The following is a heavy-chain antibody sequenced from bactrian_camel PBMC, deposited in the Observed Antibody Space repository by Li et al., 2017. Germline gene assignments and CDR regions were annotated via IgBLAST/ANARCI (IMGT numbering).Heavy chain of an antibody. Sequence: VQLVESGGGLVQPGGSLRLSCAATGTRTDMSWVRQAPGKGLEWVSAIRWDGSSYYADSVKGRFIISRDNAKNTVYLQMNSLKSEDTALYYCATDLESGSSYRGYFGYWDQGTQVTVS. D-gene: IGHD6*01. V-gene: IGHV3S40*01. CDR1: GTRTD. J-gene: IGHJ6*01. CDR3: ATDLESGSSYRGYFGY. CDR2: IRWDGSS.